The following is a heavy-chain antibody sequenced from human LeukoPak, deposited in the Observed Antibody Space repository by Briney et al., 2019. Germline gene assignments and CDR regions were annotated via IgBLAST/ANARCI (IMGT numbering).Heavy chain of an antibody. CDR3: ARTPSGYSSGWYGGCAFDI. CDR1: GFTFSSYE. CDR2: ISSSGSTI. Sequence: GGSLRLSCAASGFTFSSYEMNWVRQAPGKGLEWVSYISSSGSTIYYEASVKGRFTITRDNAKNSLYLKMNSLRAEDTAVYYCARTPSGYSSGWYGGCAFDIWGQGTMVTVSS. D-gene: IGHD6-19*01. J-gene: IGHJ3*02. V-gene: IGHV3-48*03.